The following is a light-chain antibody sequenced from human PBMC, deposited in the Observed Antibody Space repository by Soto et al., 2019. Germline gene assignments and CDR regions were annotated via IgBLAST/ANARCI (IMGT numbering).Light chain of an antibody. CDR3: SSYAGTKSRDV. CDR1: SSDVGGYNF. J-gene: IGLJ1*01. CDR2: EVT. Sequence: QSALTQPPSASGSRGQSVTISCTGTSSDVGGYNFVSWYQQHPGKAPKLILYEVTKRPSGVPDRFSGSKSGNTASLTVSGLQTEDEAHYYCSSYAGTKSRDVFGTGTKVTVL. V-gene: IGLV2-8*01.